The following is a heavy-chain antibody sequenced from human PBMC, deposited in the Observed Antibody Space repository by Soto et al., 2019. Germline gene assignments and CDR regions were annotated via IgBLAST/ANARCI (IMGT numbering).Heavy chain of an antibody. D-gene: IGHD1-7*01. CDR2: ISYDGSNK. CDR1: GFTFSSYG. Sequence: QVQLVESGGGVVQPGRSLRLSCAASGFTFSSYGMHWVRQAPGKGLEWVAVISYDGSNKYCADSVKGRFTISRDNSKNTLYLQMNSLRAEDTAVYYCAKVEGLELQSSMDVWGQGTTVTVSS. V-gene: IGHV3-30*18. CDR3: AKVEGLELQSSMDV. J-gene: IGHJ6*02.